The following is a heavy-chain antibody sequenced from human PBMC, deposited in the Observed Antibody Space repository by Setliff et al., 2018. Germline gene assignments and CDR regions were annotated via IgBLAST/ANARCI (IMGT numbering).Heavy chain of an antibody. CDR2: IDPSGNT. J-gene: IGHJ4*02. CDR3: ARSLGSGSYYNSRPFYSDY. CDR1: GGSISGYY. D-gene: IGHD3-10*01. Sequence: SETLSLTCTVSGGSISGYYWSWIRQPAGRGLEWIGHIDPSGNTNYHPSLKSRVTISGDTSKNQFSLKLTSVTAADTAVYFCARSLGSGSYYNSRPFYSDYWGQGTLVTVSS. V-gene: IGHV4-4*07.